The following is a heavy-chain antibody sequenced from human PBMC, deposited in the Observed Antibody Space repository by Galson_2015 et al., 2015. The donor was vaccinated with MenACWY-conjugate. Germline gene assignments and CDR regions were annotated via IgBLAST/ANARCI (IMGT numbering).Heavy chain of an antibody. CDR3: ARAAGYSGSWYRDY. J-gene: IGHJ4*02. V-gene: IGHV3-23*01. D-gene: IGHD6-13*01. Sequence: SLRLSCAASGFGFSNYAMNWVRQAPGKGLEWVSALSGSGTSTYYADSVKGRFTISRDNSKNTLYLQMDSLRAEDTAVYYCARAAGYSGSWYRDYWGQGTLVTVSS. CDR1: GFGFSNYA. CDR2: LSGSGTST.